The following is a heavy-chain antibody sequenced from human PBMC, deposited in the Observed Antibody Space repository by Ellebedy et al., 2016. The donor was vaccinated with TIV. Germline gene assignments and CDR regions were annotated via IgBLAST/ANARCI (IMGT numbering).Heavy chain of an antibody. J-gene: IGHJ3*02. CDR1: GFTFSSYA. V-gene: IGHV3-30-3*01. CDR3: AQIQDIVLMVYATDAFDI. CDR2: ISYDGSNK. D-gene: IGHD2-8*01. Sequence: GESLKISCAASGFTFSSYAMHWVRQAPGKGLEWVAVISYDGSNKYYADSVKGRFTISRDNSKNTLYLQMNSLRAEDTAVYYCAQIQDIVLMVYATDAFDIWGQGTMVTVSS.